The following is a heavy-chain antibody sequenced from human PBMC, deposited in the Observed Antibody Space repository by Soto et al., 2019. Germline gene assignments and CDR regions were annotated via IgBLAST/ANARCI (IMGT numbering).Heavy chain of an antibody. CDR2: INHSGST. CDR3: ARGRREPEYGSGSHDRYFQH. V-gene: IGHV4-34*01. Sequence: SETLSLTCAVYGGSFSGYYWSWIRQPPGKGLEWIGEINHSGSTNYNPSLKSRVTISVDTSKNQFSLKLSSVTAADTAVYYCARGRREPEYGSGSHDRYFQHWGQGTLVTVSS. J-gene: IGHJ1*01. D-gene: IGHD3-10*01. CDR1: GGSFSGYY.